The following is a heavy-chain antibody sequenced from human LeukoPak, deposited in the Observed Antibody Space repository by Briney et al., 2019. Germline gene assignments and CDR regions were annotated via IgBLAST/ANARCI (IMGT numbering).Heavy chain of an antibody. CDR2: ISNTGSYT. Sequence: GGSLRLSCAASGFTFSGYSLTWVRQAPGKGLEWVSSISNTGSYTYYLDSVKGRFTISRDNAKNSTFLQMNSLRAEDTAVYYCARSRNSGHWFVIGDSWGQGTLVTVSS. J-gene: IGHJ4*02. CDR1: GFTFSGYS. CDR3: ARSRNSGHWFVIGDS. V-gene: IGHV3-21*01. D-gene: IGHD3-22*01.